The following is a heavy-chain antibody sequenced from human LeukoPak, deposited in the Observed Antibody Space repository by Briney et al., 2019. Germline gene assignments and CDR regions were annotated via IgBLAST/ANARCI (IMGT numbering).Heavy chain of an antibody. D-gene: IGHD3-10*01. CDR1: GDSISSSYYY. CDR3: ARAGYYYGSGVNY. CDR2: INHSGST. V-gene: IGHV4-39*07. Sequence: SETLSLTCTVSGDSISSSYYYWGWIRQPPGKGLEWIGEINHSGSTNYNPSLKSRVTISVDTSKNQFSLKLSSVTAADMAVYYCARAGYYYGSGVNYWGQGTLVTVSS. J-gene: IGHJ4*02.